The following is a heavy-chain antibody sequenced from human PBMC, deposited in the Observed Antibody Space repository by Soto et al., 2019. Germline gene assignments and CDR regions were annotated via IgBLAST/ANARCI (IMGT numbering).Heavy chain of an antibody. Sequence: GASVKVSCKASGGTFSSYAISWVRQAPGQGLEWMGGIIPIFGTANYAQKFQGRVTITADESTSTAYMELSSLRSEDTAMYYCASREYGYDSSGSPSGPYYYYGMDVWGQGTTVTVSS. CDR1: GGTFSSYA. CDR2: IIPIFGTA. D-gene: IGHD3-22*01. J-gene: IGHJ6*02. CDR3: ASREYGYDSSGSPSGPYYYYGMDV. V-gene: IGHV1-69*13.